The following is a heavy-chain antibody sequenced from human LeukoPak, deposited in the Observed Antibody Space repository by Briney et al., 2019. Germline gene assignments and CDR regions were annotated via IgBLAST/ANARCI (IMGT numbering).Heavy chain of an antibody. CDR2: IYYSGST. Sequence: SETLSLTCTVSGGSISSYYWSWIRQPPGKGLEWIGYIYYSGSTNYNPSLKSRVTISVDTSKNQFSLKLSSVTAADTAVYYCARDNSGYDPLIPYYYYYYMDVWGKGTTVTISS. J-gene: IGHJ6*03. CDR3: ARDNSGYDPLIPYYYYYYMDV. D-gene: IGHD5-12*01. CDR1: GGSISSYY. V-gene: IGHV4-59*01.